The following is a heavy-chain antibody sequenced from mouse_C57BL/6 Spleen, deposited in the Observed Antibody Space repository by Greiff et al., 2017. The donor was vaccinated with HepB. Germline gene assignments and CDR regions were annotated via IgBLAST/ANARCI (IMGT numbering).Heavy chain of an antibody. V-gene: IGHV5-4*01. CDR1: GFTFSSYA. Sequence: EVQVVESGGGLVKPGGSLKLSCAASGFTFSSYAMSWVRQTPEKRLEWVATISDGGSYTYYPDNVKGRFTISRDNAKNNLYLQMSHLKSEDTAMYYCARDPELLWKKWYFANWGQGTTLTVSS. CDR3: ARDPELLWKKWYFAN. CDR2: ISDGGSYT. D-gene: IGHD2-1*01. J-gene: IGHJ2*01.